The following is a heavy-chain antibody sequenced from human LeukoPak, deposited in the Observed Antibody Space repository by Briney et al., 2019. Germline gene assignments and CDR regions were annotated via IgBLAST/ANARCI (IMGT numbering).Heavy chain of an antibody. CDR3: ATKRDYGSGSYYNE. CDR2: INHSGDT. J-gene: IGHJ4*02. D-gene: IGHD3-10*01. V-gene: IGHV4-34*01. Sequence: PSETLSLTCAVYGGPFSGYYWSWIRQPPGKGLEWIGEINHSGDTNYNPSLKSRVTISIDTSKNQFSLKLNSVTAADTALYYCATKRDYGSGSYYNEWGQGTLVTVFS. CDR1: GGPFSGYY.